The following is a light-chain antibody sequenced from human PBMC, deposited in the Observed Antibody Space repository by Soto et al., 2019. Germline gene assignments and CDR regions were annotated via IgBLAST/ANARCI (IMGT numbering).Light chain of an antibody. Sequence: KLLTQSPGTLSLSPGERATLFCRASQSLSSSLAWYQQKSGQAPRLIIYGTSRRATGVPVRFSGSGSGTDFTLTISSLQSEDFGVYYCHQYNSWPRGTFGPGTKVEIK. V-gene: IGKV3-15*01. J-gene: IGKJ3*01. CDR1: QSLSSS. CDR3: HQYNSWPRGT. CDR2: GTS.